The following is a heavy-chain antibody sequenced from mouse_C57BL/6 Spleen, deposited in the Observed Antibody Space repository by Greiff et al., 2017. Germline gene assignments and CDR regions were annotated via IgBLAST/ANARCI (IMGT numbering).Heavy chain of an antibody. D-gene: IGHD1-1*01. CDR2: LYPGGGYT. Sequence: QVQLQESGAELVRPGTSVKMSCKASGYTFTNYWIGWAKQRPGHGLEWIGDLYPGGGYTNYNEKFKGKATLTADKSSSTAYRQFSSLTSEYSASYYCARRHYGSSHWYFDVWGTGTTVTGSS. CDR3: ARRHYGSSHWYFDV. CDR1: GYTFTNYW. V-gene: IGHV1-63*01. J-gene: IGHJ1*03.